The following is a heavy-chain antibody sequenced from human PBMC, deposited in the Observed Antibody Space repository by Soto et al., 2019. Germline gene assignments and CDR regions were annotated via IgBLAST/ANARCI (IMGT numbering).Heavy chain of an antibody. J-gene: IGHJ4*02. D-gene: IGHD3-3*01. CDR1: GFTFSSYA. Sequence: QVQLVESGGGVVQPGRSLRLSCAASGFTFSSYAMHWVRQAPGKGLEWVAVISYDGSNKYYADSVKGRFTISRDNSKNTLYLQMNSLRAEDTAVYYCARDPRRIFGVDMDYWGQGTLVTVSS. CDR3: ARDPRRIFGVDMDY. V-gene: IGHV3-30-3*01. CDR2: ISYDGSNK.